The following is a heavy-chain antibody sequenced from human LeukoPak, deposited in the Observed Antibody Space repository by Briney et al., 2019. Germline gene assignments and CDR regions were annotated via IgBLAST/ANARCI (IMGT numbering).Heavy chain of an antibody. J-gene: IGHJ4*02. Sequence: GGSLRLSCAASGFTFSSYAMSWVRQAPGKGLEWVSTISGSGGSTYYADSVKGRFTISRDNSKNTLYLQMNSLRAEDTAVYYCAKVGGSYPHYYFDYWGQGTLVTVSS. D-gene: IGHD1-26*01. CDR2: ISGSGGST. CDR3: AKVGGSYPHYYFDY. V-gene: IGHV3-23*01. CDR1: GFTFSSYA.